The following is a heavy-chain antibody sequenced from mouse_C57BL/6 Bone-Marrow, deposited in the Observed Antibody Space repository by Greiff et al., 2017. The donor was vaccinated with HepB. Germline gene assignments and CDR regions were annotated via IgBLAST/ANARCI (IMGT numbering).Heavy chain of an antibody. CDR2: ISNLAYSI. V-gene: IGHV5-15*01. J-gene: IGHJ3*01. CDR1: GFTFSDYG. Sequence: EVQLQESGGGLVQPGGSLKLSCAASGFTFSDYGMAWVRQAPRKGPEWVAFISNLAYSIYYADTVTGRFTISRENAKNTLYLEMSSLRSEDTAMYYCARGFAYWGQGTLVTVSA. CDR3: ARGFAY.